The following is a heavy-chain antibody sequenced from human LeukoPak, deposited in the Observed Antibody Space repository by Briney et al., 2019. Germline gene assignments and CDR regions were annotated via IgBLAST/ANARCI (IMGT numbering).Heavy chain of an antibody. CDR3: AKDRGSGWPQFDY. V-gene: IGHV3-23*01. D-gene: IGHD6-19*01. J-gene: IGHJ4*02. Sequence: GGSLRLSCAASGFSFSNYAMSWVRQAPGKGLEWVSGISDSGGSTYSADSVKGRFTISRDNSKNTLYLQMNSLRAEDTAVYYCAKDRGSGWPQFDYWGQGTLVTVSS. CDR1: GFSFSNYA. CDR2: ISDSGGST.